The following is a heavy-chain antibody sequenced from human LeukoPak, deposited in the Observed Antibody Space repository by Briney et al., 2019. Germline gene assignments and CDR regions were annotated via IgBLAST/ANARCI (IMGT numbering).Heavy chain of an antibody. D-gene: IGHD4-17*01. CDR2: IYYSGST. Sequence: PSETLSLTCTVSGGSISSSSYYWDWIRQPPGKGLEWIGYIYYSGSTYYNPSLKSRVTISVDTSKNQFSLKLSSVTAADTAVYYCARVRDYADAFEIWGQGTMVTVSS. J-gene: IGHJ3*02. V-gene: IGHV4-39*07. CDR3: ARVRDYADAFEI. CDR1: GGSISSSSYY.